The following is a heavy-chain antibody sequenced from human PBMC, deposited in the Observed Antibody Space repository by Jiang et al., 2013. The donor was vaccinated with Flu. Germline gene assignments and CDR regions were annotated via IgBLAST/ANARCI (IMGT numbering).Heavy chain of an antibody. J-gene: IGHJ5*02. CDR1: GGTFSSYA. Sequence: GAEVKKPGSSVKVSCKASGGTFSSYAISWVRQAPGQGLEWMGRIIPILGIANYAQKFQGRVTITADKSTSTAYMELSSLRSEDTAVYYCAGGAPIAVAGIGFDPWGQGTLVTVSS. V-gene: IGHV1-69*04. CDR2: IIPILGIA. D-gene: IGHD6-19*01. CDR3: AGGAPIAVAGIGFDP.